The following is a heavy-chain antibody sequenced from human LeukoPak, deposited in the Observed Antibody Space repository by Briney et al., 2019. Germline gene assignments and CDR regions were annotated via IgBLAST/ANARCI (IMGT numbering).Heavy chain of an antibody. J-gene: IGHJ4*02. Sequence: SVKVSCKASGGTFSSYAISWVRQAPGQGLEWMGGIIPIFGTANYAQKFQGRVTITTDESTSTAYMELSSLRSEDTAVYYCARDDLPYYGSGRSFDYGGQGTLVTVSS. D-gene: IGHD3-10*01. CDR2: IIPIFGTA. V-gene: IGHV1-69*05. CDR3: ARDDLPYYGSGRSFDY. CDR1: GGTFSSYA.